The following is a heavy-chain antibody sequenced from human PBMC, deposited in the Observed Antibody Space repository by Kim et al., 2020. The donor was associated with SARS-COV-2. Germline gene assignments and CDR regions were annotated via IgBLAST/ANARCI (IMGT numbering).Heavy chain of an antibody. J-gene: IGHJ1*01. Sequence: GGSLRLSCAASGFTFSSYSMNWVRQAPGKGLEWVSSISSSSSYIYYADSVKGRFTISRDNAKNSLYLQMNSLRAEDTAVYYCARDGIAVAGTSPLYFQHWGQGTLVTVSS. CDR2: ISSSSSYI. CDR3: ARDGIAVAGTSPLYFQH. D-gene: IGHD6-19*01. V-gene: IGHV3-21*01. CDR1: GFTFSSYS.